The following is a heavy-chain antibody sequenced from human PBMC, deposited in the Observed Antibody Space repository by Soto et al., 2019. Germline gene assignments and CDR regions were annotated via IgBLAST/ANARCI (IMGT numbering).Heavy chain of an antibody. Sequence: GGSLRLSCTASGFTFSRYSMNWVRQAPGKGLEWVASISSASNDITYADSVKGRFIISRDNAKNSLFLQMNDLRPEDTALYYCVRVAYWGQGTLVTVSS. V-gene: IGHV3-21*06. CDR1: GFTFSRYS. J-gene: IGHJ4*02. CDR3: VRVAY. CDR2: ISSASNDI.